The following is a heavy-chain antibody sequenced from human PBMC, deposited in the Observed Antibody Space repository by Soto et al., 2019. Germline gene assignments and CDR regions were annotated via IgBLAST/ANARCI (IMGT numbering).Heavy chain of an antibody. D-gene: IGHD1-1*01. CDR2: LSGSGGTT. J-gene: IGHJ4*02. CDR3: VRGDNWNDEASDY. CDR1: GFTFSSYG. V-gene: IGHV3-23*01. Sequence: GGSLRLSCAASGFTFSSYGISWVRQTPGKGLEWVSTLSGSGGTTYYADSVKGQFTISRDNSKSTLYLQMNSLRAEDTAVYYCVRGDNWNDEASDYWGQGTLVTVSS.